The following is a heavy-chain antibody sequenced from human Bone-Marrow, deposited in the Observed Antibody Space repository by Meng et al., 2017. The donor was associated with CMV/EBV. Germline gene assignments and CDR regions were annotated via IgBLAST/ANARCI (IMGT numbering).Heavy chain of an antibody. Sequence: GESLKISCAASGFTFSSYAMSWVRQAPGKGLKWVSAISGSGGSTYYADSVKGRFTISRDNSKNTLYLQMNSLRAEDTAVYYCARGDVLYFDYWGQGTLVTVSS. D-gene: IGHD6-6*01. CDR1: GFTFSSYA. CDR3: ARGDVLYFDY. J-gene: IGHJ4*02. V-gene: IGHV3-23*01. CDR2: ISGSGGST.